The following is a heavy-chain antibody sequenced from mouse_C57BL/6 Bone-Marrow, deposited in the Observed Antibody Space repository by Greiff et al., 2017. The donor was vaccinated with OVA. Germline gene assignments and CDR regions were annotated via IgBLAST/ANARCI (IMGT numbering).Heavy chain of an antibody. CDR1: GYTFTSYT. CDR3: ARSGGKGGDYFDY. D-gene: IGHD1-1*02. V-gene: IGHV1-4*01. CDR2: INPSSGYP. J-gene: IGHJ2*01. Sequence: QVQLQPSGAELARPGASVKMSCKASGYTFTSYTMHWVKQRPGQGLEWIGYINPSSGYPKYNQKFKDKATLTADKSSSTAYMQLSSLTSEDSAVYYCARSGGKGGDYFDYWGQGTTLTVSS.